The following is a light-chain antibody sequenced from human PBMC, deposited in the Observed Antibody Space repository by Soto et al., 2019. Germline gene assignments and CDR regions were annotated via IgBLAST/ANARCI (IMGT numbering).Light chain of an antibody. CDR1: HTIFTS. CDR3: QQTYSTPQT. V-gene: IGKV1-39*01. CDR2: SAS. Sequence: DLQMTQSPSSLSASVGDRVTLTCRASHTIFTSLNWYQQKPGKAPKLLIYSASSLQGGVPSRFSGSGSGTDFTLTIRSLQPEDFGTYFCQQTYSTPQTFGRGSKVEIK. J-gene: IGKJ1*01.